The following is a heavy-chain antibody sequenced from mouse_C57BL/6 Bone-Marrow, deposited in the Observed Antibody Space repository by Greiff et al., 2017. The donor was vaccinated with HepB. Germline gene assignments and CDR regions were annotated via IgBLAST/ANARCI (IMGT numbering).Heavy chain of an antibody. CDR3: ARYYGSKGYFDV. J-gene: IGHJ1*03. V-gene: IGHV5-4*03. D-gene: IGHD1-1*01. CDR2: ISDGGSYT. CDR1: GFTFSSYA. Sequence: EVKLVESGGGLVKPGGSLKLSCAASGFTFSSYAMSWVRQTPEKRLEWVATISDGGSYTYYPDNVKGRFTISRDNAKNNLYLQMSHLKSEDTAIYYCARYYGSKGYFDVWGTGTTVTVSS.